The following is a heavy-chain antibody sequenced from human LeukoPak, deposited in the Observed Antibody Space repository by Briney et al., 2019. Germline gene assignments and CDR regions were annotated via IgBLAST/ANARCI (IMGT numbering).Heavy chain of an antibody. V-gene: IGHV1-2*06. CDR3: ARGLDSSLSEGEDY. J-gene: IGHJ4*02. CDR1: GYTFTGYY. CDR2: INPNSGGT. Sequence: ASVKVSCKASGYTFTGYYMHWVRQAPGQGLEWMGRINPNSGGTNYAQKFQGRVTMTRDTSISTAYMELSRLRSDDTAVYYCARGLDSSLSEGEDYWGQGTLVTVSS. D-gene: IGHD6-6*01.